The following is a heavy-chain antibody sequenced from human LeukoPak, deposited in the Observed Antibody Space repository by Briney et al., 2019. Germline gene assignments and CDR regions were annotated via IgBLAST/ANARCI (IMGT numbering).Heavy chain of an antibody. J-gene: IGHJ6*03. Sequence: PGGSLRLSCAASGFTFSSYGMHWVRQALGKGLEWVSSISSSSSYIYYADSVKGRFTISRDNAKHSLYLQMNRLRAEDTAGYYCARGVSGSGSYYKGYYYYYMDVWGKGTTVTVSS. CDR3: ARGVSGSGSYYKGYYYYYMDV. CDR2: ISSSSSYI. V-gene: IGHV3-21*01. CDR1: GFTFSSYG. D-gene: IGHD3-10*01.